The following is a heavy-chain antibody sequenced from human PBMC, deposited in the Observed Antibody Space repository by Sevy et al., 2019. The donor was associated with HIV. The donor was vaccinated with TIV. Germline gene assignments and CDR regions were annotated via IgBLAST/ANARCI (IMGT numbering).Heavy chain of an antibody. CDR2: IYYSGST. V-gene: IGHV4-30-4*01. J-gene: IGHJ5*02. CDR3: ASNTATGDWFDP. CDR1: GGSISSGDYY. D-gene: IGHD5-18*01. Sequence: SETLSLTCTVSGGSISSGDYYWSWIRQPPGKGLEWIGYIYYSGSTYYHPSLKSRVTISVDTSKNQFSLKLSSVTAADTAVYYCASNTATGDWFDPWGQGTLVTVSS.